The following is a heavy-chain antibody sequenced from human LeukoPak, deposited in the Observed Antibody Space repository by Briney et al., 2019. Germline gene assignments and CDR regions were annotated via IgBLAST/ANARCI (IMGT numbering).Heavy chain of an antibody. CDR3: ARVAGTKCFDY. CDR2: ISGSGGST. V-gene: IGHV3-23*01. J-gene: IGHJ4*02. D-gene: IGHD6-19*01. CDR1: GFTFSTYA. Sequence: GGSLRLSCAASGFTFSTYAVSWVRQAPGKGLEWVSSISGSGGSTSYADSVKGRFTISRDNSKNTLYLQMSSLRAEDTAIYYCARVAGTKCFDYWGQGTLVTVSS.